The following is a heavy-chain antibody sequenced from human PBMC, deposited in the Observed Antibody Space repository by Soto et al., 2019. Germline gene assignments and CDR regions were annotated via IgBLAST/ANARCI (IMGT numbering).Heavy chain of an antibody. J-gene: IGHJ5*02. D-gene: IGHD6-19*01. CDR2: IYHSGST. CDR1: GGSISSSNW. CDR3: ARGGGAVMTGIAVAEGGT. V-gene: IGHV4-4*02. Sequence: QVQLQESGPGLVKPSGTLSLTCAVSGGSISSSNWWSWVRQPPGKGLEWIGEIYHSGSTNYNPSXKRPVAVSVDXXKXQXXLQLRSVAAADAAVYYCARGGGAVMTGIAVAEGGTWGQGTLVTVSS.